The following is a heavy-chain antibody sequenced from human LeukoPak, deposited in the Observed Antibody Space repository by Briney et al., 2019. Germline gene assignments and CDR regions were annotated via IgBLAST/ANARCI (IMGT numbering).Heavy chain of an antibody. Sequence: GGSLRLSCTASGFTFSSYSMNWVRQAPGKGLEWVSLISSSSSSIFYPDSMKCRFIISRESAKNSLYLQMNSLRGEDTAVYYCARTPPGGWYGSLDYWGQGTLVTVSS. D-gene: IGHD6-19*01. CDR2: ISSSSSSI. CDR1: GFTFSSYS. CDR3: ARTPPGGWYGSLDY. J-gene: IGHJ4*02. V-gene: IGHV3-21*01.